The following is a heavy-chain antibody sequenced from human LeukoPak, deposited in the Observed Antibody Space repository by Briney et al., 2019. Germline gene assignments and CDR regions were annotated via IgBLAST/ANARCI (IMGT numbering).Heavy chain of an antibody. J-gene: IGHJ4*02. V-gene: IGHV1-8*01. CDR1: GYTFTSYD. CDR2: MNPNSGNT. Sequence: ASVKVSCKASGYTFTSYDINWARQATGQGLEWMGWMNPNSGNTGYAQKFQGRATMIRNTSISTAYMELSSLRSEGTAVYYCARGIAVAGTHYWGQGTLVTVSS. D-gene: IGHD6-19*01. CDR3: ARGIAVAGTHY.